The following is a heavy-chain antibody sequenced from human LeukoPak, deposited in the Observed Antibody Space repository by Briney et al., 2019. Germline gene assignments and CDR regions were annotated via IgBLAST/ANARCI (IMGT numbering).Heavy chain of an antibody. CDR3: ARDTGRVAGTGSFDY. CDR1: GGSISSSSYY. D-gene: IGHD6-19*01. V-gene: IGHV4-39*07. CDR2: IYYSGST. J-gene: IGHJ4*02. Sequence: PSETLSLTCTVSGGSISSSSYYWGWIRQPPGKGLEWIGSIYYSGSTYYNPSLKSRVTISVDTSKNQFSLKLSSVTAADTAVYYCARDTGRVAGTGSFDYWGQGTLVTVSS.